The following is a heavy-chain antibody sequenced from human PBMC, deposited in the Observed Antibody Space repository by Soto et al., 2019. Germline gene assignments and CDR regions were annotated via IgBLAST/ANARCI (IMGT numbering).Heavy chain of an antibody. Sequence: PGGSLRLSCAASGFIFSDYEMNWVRQAPGKGLEWVSFIGKSGYPIYYTDSVKGRFTMSRDNAKYSLTLQMNSLRAEDTAVYYCAKDGLYSARRAFDYWGQGTLVTVSS. J-gene: IGHJ4*02. D-gene: IGHD3-16*01. CDR1: GFIFSDYE. CDR2: IGKSGYPI. CDR3: AKDGLYSARRAFDY. V-gene: IGHV3-48*03.